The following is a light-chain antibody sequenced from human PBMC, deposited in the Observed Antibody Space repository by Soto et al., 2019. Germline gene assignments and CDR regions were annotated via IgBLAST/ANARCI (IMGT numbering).Light chain of an antibody. Sequence: EVVIRHSPATLSVSPGEGATLSCRASQWISDTLAWYQHKPGQTPRLLIYDTSSSATGVPSRFSGSRSGAELTIPTHALPLEDFAVYSCHPYYNWTLRFGGGTKV. CDR1: QWISDT. V-gene: IGKV3-15*01. J-gene: IGKJ4*02. CDR2: DTS. CDR3: HPYYNWTLR.